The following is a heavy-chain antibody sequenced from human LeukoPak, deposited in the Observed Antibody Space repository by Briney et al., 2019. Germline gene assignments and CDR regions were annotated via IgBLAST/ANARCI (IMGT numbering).Heavy chain of an antibody. J-gene: IGHJ4*02. CDR1: GFTFSIYA. CDR3: AKAHNPFVAAAGTLDY. D-gene: IGHD6-13*01. V-gene: IGHV3-23*01. Sequence: PGGSLRLSCAASGFTFSIYAMSWVRQAPGKGLDWVSAISGSGEKTYYADSVKGRFTISRDNSKNTLYLQMNSLRAEDTAVYYCAKAHNPFVAAAGTLDYWGQGTLVTVSS. CDR2: ISGSGEKT.